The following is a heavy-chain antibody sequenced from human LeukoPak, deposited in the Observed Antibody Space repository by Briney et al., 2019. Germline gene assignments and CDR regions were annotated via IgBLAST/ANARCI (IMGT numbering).Heavy chain of an antibody. J-gene: IGHJ4*02. CDR1: GGSISSYY. V-gene: IGHV4-59*01. CDR2: IYYSGST. Sequence: SETLSLTCTVSGGSISSYYWSWIRQPPGKGLEWIGYIYYSGSTNYNPSLKSRVTISVDTSKNQFSLKLSSVTAADTAVYYCAGMTTYSSSWFDYWGQGTLVTVSS. CDR3: AGMTTYSSSWFDY. D-gene: IGHD6-13*01.